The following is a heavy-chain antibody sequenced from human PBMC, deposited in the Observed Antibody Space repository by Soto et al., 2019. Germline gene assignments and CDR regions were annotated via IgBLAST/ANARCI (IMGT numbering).Heavy chain of an antibody. D-gene: IGHD6-19*01. CDR1: GYTFTSYY. CDR2: INPSGGST. Sequence: ASVKVSCKASGYTFTSYYMHWVRQAPGQGLEWMGIINPSGGSTSYAQKFQGRVTITADESTSTAYMELSSLRSEDTTVYYCAREYKAPNSSGGPDYFEYWVQGTVVTVS. CDR3: AREYKAPNSSGGPDYFEY. J-gene: IGHJ4*02. V-gene: IGHV1-46*01.